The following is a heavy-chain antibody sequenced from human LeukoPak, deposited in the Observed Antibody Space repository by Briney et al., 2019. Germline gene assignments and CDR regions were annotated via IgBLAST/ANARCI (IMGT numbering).Heavy chain of an antibody. J-gene: IGHJ4*02. Sequence: SVKVSCKASGGTFVTYTISWVRQAPGQGLEWMGGILPIIHIPDYAQKFQDRVTITADTSTNTAYMELGSLRSEDTAVYYCARETEDDSIFGVVFGPLDYGGQGTLVTVS. V-gene: IGHV1-69*10. CDR2: ILPIIHIP. D-gene: IGHD3-3*01. CDR3: ARETEDDSIFGVVFGPLDY. CDR1: GGTFVTYT.